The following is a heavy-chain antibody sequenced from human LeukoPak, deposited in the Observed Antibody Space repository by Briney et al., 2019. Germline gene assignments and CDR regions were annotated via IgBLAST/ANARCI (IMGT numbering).Heavy chain of an antibody. CDR2: ISSRSSYI. Sequence: GGSLRLSCAASGFTFSTYTMNWVRQAPGKGLEWVSSISSRSSYIYYADSVKGRFTISRDNARNSLYLQMNSLRAEDTAVYYCARGGAVRPDYWGQGTLVTVSS. CDR1: GFTFSTYT. D-gene: IGHD6-6*01. V-gene: IGHV3-21*01. CDR3: ARGGAVRPDY. J-gene: IGHJ4*02.